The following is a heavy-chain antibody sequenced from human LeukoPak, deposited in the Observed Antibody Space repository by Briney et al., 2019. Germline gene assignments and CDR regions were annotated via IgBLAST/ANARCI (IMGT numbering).Heavy chain of an antibody. CDR2: IYYSGST. J-gene: IGHJ6*02. D-gene: IGHD2-15*01. Sequence: PSQTLSLTCTVSGGSISSGGYYWGWIRQHPGKGLEWIGYIYYSGSTYYNPSLKSRVTISVDTSKNQFSLKLSSVTAADTAVYYCARDKVVVAATPDYYYYGMDAWGQGTTVTVSS. CDR1: GGSISSGGYY. V-gene: IGHV4-31*03. CDR3: ARDKVVVAATPDYYYYGMDA.